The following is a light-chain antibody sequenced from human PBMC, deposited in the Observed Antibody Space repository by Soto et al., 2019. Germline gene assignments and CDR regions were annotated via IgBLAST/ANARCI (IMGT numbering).Light chain of an antibody. V-gene: IGKV1-16*02. J-gene: IGKJ4*01. Sequence: DIQMTQSPSSLSASVGDRITITCRASQDIINRLVWFQQKPGKAPKSLIYAASNLQSGVPSKFSGSGSGTDFTLTISSLQPATYYCQQYKDYPLTFGGGTRVEIK. CDR1: QDIINR. CDR3: QQYKDYPLT. CDR2: AAS.